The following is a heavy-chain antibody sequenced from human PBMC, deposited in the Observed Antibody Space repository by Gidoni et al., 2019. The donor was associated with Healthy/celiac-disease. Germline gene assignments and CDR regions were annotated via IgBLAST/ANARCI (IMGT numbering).Heavy chain of an antibody. Sequence: QLQLQESGPGLVKPSETLSLTCTVSGGSISSSRYYWGWIRQPPGKGLEWIGSIYYSGSTYYNPSLKSRVTISVDTSKNQFSLKLSSVTAADTAVYYCARLGFTNYYGSGSRWDFDYWGQGTLVTVSS. D-gene: IGHD3-10*01. CDR1: GGSISSSRYY. V-gene: IGHV4-39*01. J-gene: IGHJ4*02. CDR2: IYYSGST. CDR3: ARLGFTNYYGSGSRWDFDY.